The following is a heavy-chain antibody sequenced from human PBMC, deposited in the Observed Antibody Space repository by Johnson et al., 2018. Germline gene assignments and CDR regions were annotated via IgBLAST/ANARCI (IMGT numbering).Heavy chain of an antibody. Sequence: QVQLQESGPGLVKPSENLALTCTVSGDSIGNHYWNWIRQTPGKGLEWIGHIYSAGTPNYNPSLKRRVTIPMDTSKNQFFLRLMSVSAADTAVYYCARDVCGADCFLPYHMDVWGQGTTVTVSS. CDR1: GDSIGNHY. CDR2: IYSAGTP. J-gene: IGHJ6*03. D-gene: IGHD2-21*02. V-gene: IGHV4-59*11. CDR3: ARDVCGADCFLPYHMDV.